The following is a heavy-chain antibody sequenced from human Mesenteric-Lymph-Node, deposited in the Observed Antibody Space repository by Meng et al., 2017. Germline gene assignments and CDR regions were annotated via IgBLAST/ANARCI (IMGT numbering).Heavy chain of an antibody. D-gene: IGHD3-22*01. Sequence: GESLKISCKGSGYSFTSYWIGWVRQMPGKGLEWMGIIYPGDSDTRYSPSFQGQVTISADKSISTAYLQWSSLKASDTAMYYCARHGYYDSSGYYWGYYYYYGMDVWGQGTTVTVSS. CDR2: IYPGDSDT. CDR1: GYSFTSYW. V-gene: IGHV5-51*01. J-gene: IGHJ6*02. CDR3: ARHGYYDSSGYYWGYYYYYGMDV.